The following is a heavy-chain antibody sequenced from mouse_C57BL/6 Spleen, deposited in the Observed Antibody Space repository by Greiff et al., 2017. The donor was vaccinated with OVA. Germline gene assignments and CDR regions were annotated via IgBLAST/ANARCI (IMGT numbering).Heavy chain of an antibody. CDR2: IDPSDSET. Sequence: VQLQQPGAELVRPGSSVKLSCKASGYTFTSYWMHWVKQRPIQGLEWIGNIDPSDSETHYNQKFKDKATLTVDKSSSTAYMQLSSLTSEDSAVYYCARGEDYERHYAMDYWGQGTSVTVSS. J-gene: IGHJ4*01. D-gene: IGHD2-4*01. V-gene: IGHV1-52*01. CDR3: ARGEDYERHYAMDY. CDR1: GYTFTSYW.